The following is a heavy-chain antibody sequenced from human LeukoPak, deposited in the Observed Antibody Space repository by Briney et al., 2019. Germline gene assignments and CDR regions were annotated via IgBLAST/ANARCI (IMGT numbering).Heavy chain of an antibody. CDR2: ISSNGGST. V-gene: IGHV3-64*01. CDR3: ARGGSSWYYPYFDY. Sequence: PGGSLRLSCAASGFTFSSYAMHWVRQAPGKGLEYVSAISSNGGSTYYANSVKGRSTISRDNSKNTVYLQMGSLRVDDMAVYYCARGGSSWYYPYFDYWGQGTLVTVSS. D-gene: IGHD6-13*01. J-gene: IGHJ4*02. CDR1: GFTFSSYA.